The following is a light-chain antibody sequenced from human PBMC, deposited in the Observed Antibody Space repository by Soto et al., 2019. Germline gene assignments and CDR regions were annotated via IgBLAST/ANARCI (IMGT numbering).Light chain of an antibody. CDR2: DVS. CDR3: SSYTSSSTLNYV. V-gene: IGLV2-14*01. J-gene: IGLJ1*01. Sequence: SVLTKPASVSGSPGQSITISCTGTSSDIGGYNYVSWYQQHPGKAPKLMIYDVSNRPSGVSNRLSGSKSGNTASLTISGLQAEDEADYYCSSYTSSSTLNYVFGTGTKVTVL. CDR1: SSDIGGYNY.